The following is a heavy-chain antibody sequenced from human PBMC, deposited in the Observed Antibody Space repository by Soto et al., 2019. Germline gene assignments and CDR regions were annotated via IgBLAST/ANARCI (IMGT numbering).Heavy chain of an antibody. V-gene: IGHV3-23*01. D-gene: IGHD3-22*01. J-gene: IGHJ4*02. CDR3: XKSPGMYYYDSSGYYHYDY. CDR2: ISGSGVST. CDR1: GYTFSSYA. Sequence: GGSLRLSCAASGYTFSSYAMSWVRQAPGKGLEWVSAISGSGVSTYYADSVKGRFTISRDNSKNTLYLQMNSLRAEDTAVYYCXKSPGMYYYDSSGYYHYDYWGQGTLVTVSS.